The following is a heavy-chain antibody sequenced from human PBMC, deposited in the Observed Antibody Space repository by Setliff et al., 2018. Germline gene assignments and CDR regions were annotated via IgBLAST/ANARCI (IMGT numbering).Heavy chain of an antibody. CDR2: IIPILGIA. V-gene: IGHV1-69*04. Sequence: SVKVSCKASGGTFSSYTISWARRAPGQGLEWMGRIIPILGIANYAQKFQGRVTITADKSTSTAYMELSSLRSEDTAVYYCARDISLGKAAVWFGELKGWFDPWGQGTLVTVSS. D-gene: IGHD3-10*01. CDR1: GGTFSSYT. CDR3: ARDISLGKAAVWFGELKGWFDP. J-gene: IGHJ5*02.